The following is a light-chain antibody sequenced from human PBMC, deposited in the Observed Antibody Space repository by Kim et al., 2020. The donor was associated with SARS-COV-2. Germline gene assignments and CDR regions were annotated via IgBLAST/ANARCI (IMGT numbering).Light chain of an antibody. J-gene: IGLJ2*01. CDR3: NSRDSSGNVV. CDR2: GKN. V-gene: IGLV3-19*01. Sequence: SSELTQDPAVSVALGQTVRITCQGDSLRSYYASWYQQKPGQAPVLVIYGKNNRPSGIPDRFSGSSSGITASLTITGAQAEDEADYYCNSRDSSGNVVFGG. CDR1: SLRSYY.